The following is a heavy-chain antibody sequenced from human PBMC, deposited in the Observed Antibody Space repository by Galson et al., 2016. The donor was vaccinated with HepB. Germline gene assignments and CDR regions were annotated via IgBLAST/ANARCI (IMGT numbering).Heavy chain of an antibody. CDR2: IYSGGYT. J-gene: IGHJ4*02. Sequence: SLRLSCAASGFTVRSNYMTWVRQAPGQGLEWVSVIYSGGYTYYADSVKGRFTISSDDSKNTVYLQMNSLRAEDTAVYYCARSYYDFWSGLGYWGQGILVTVSS. D-gene: IGHD3-3*01. CDR1: GFTVRSNY. CDR3: ARSYYDFWSGLGY. V-gene: IGHV3-53*01.